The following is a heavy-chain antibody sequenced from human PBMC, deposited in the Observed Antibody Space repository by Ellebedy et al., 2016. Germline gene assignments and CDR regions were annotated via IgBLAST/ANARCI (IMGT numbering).Heavy chain of an antibody. CDR2: ISYDGSNK. Sequence: GGSLRLSCAASGFTFSSYAMHWVRQAPGKGLEWVAVISYDGSNKYYADSVKGRFTISRDNSKNTLYLQMNSLRAEDTAVYYCASHSEPIAAAGTGAGYWGQGTLVTVSS. J-gene: IGHJ4*02. CDR3: ASHSEPIAAAGTGAGY. D-gene: IGHD6-13*01. V-gene: IGHV3-30-3*01. CDR1: GFTFSSYA.